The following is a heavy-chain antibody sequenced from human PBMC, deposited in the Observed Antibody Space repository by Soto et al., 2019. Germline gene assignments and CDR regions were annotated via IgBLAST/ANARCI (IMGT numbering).Heavy chain of an antibody. Sequence: PGGSLRLSCVTSGFTFRNYWMNWVRQAPGRGLEWVANINEEESERYYVDSEKSHFSISRDSAEESLYLNINRLVADDMAIYYCASAWLAYWGQGTLVTVSS. CDR1: GFTFRNYW. V-gene: IGHV3-7*03. CDR2: INEEESER. CDR3: ASAWLAY. D-gene: IGHD6-19*01. J-gene: IGHJ4*02.